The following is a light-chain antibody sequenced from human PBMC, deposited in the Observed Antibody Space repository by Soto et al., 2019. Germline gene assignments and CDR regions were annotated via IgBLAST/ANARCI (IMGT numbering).Light chain of an antibody. V-gene: IGKV3-15*01. CDR1: QSVSSY. Sequence: EIVLTQSPATLSLSPGERATLSCRASQSVSSYLAWFQQTPGQAPRLLIYDASNRATGIPARFSGSGSGTEFTLTISSLQSEDFAVYYCQQYNNWPWTFGQGTKVDIK. CDR2: DAS. CDR3: QQYNNWPWT. J-gene: IGKJ1*01.